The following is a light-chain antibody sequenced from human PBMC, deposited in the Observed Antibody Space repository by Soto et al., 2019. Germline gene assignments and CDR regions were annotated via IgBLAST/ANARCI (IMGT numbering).Light chain of an antibody. V-gene: IGKV1-5*03. J-gene: IGKJ1*01. CDR1: QSISSW. CDR3: QQYNGYSET. Sequence: DIQMTQSPSTLSASVGDRVTITCRASQSISSWLAWYQQRPGKAPKLLIYKASSLESGVPSRFSGSGSGTEFTLTISSLQPDDFATYYCQQYNGYSETFGQGTKV. CDR2: KAS.